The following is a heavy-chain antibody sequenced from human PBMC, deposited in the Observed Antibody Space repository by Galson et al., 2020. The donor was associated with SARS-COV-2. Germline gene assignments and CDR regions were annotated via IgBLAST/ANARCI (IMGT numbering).Heavy chain of an antibody. CDR1: GGSFSGYY. CDR3: ARSSGYYLLPDY. Sequence: SETLSLTCAVYGGSFSGYYWSWIRQPPGKGLEWIGEINHSGSTNYNPSLKSRVTISVDTSKNQFSLKLSSVTAADTAVYYCARSSGYYLLPDYGGQGTLVTVSS. CDR2: INHSGST. D-gene: IGHD3-22*01. J-gene: IGHJ4*02. V-gene: IGHV4-34*01.